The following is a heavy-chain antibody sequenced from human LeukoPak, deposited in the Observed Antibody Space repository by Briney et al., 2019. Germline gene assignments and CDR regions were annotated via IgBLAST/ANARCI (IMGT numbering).Heavy chain of an antibody. V-gene: IGHV3-9*03. J-gene: IGHJ3*02. Sequence: GGSLRLSCAASGFTFDDYAMHWVRQAPGKGLEWVSGISWNSGSIGYADSVKGRFTISRDNAKNSLYLQMNSLRAEDMALYYCAKASTRWLRYDAFDIWGQGTMVTVSS. CDR1: GFTFDDYA. CDR3: AKASTRWLRYDAFDI. D-gene: IGHD5-12*01. CDR2: ISWNSGSI.